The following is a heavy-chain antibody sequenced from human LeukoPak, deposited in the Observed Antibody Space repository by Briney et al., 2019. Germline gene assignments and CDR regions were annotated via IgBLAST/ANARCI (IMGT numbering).Heavy chain of an antibody. Sequence: ASVKVSCKASGYTFTSYYMHWVRLAPGQGLEWMGIINPSGGSTSYAQKFQGRVTMTTDTSTSTAYMELRSLRSDDTAVYYCARSSRWTTVTTRWFDPWGQGTLVTVSS. J-gene: IGHJ5*02. V-gene: IGHV1-46*01. CDR1: GYTFTSYY. D-gene: IGHD4-17*01. CDR2: INPSGGST. CDR3: ARSSRWTTVTTRWFDP.